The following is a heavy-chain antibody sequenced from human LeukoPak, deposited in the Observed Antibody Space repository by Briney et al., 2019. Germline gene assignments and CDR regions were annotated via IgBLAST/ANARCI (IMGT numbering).Heavy chain of an antibody. V-gene: IGHV4-31*03. J-gene: IGHJ4*02. CDR3: VHGDYLWYFDY. Sequence: SETLSLTCTVSSGSISSGGYYWSWIRQHPGKGLEWIGYIYYSGSTYYNPSLKSRVTISVDTSKNQFSLKLSSVTAADTAVYYCVHGDYLWYFDYWGQGTLVTVSS. CDR2: IYYSGST. CDR1: SGSISSGGYY. D-gene: IGHD4-17*01.